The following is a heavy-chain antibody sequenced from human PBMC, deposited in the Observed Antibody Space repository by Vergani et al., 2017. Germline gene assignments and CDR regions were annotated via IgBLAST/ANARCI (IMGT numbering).Heavy chain of an antibody. CDR1: GFTFSSYS. V-gene: IGHV4-39*07. D-gene: IGHD3-22*01. Sequence: VQLVESGGGLVQPGGSLRLSCAASGFTFSSYSMNWVRQAPGKGLEWIGSIYYSGSTYYNPSLKSRVTISVDTSKNQFSLKLSSVTAADPAVYYCARVHLDYDSSGDYSVGPTAFDIWGQGTMVTVSS. J-gene: IGHJ3*02. CDR2: IYYSGST. CDR3: ARVHLDYDSSGDYSVGPTAFDI.